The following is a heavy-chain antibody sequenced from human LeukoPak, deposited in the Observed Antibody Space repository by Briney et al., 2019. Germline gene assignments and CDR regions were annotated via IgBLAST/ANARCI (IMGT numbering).Heavy chain of an antibody. V-gene: IGHV1-46*03. CDR1: GYTFTSYY. J-gene: IGHJ5*02. CDR3: ATSSGGATIIYNWFDP. Sequence: ASVKVSCKASGYTFTSYYMHWVRQAPGQGLEWMGIINPSGGSTSYAQKFQGRVTMTRDMSTSTVYMELSSLRSEDTAVYYCATSSGGATIIYNWFDPWGQGTLVTVSS. D-gene: IGHD1-26*01. CDR2: INPSGGST.